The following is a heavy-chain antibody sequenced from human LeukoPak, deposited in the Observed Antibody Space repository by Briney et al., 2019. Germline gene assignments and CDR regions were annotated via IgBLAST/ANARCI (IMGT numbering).Heavy chain of an antibody. CDR1: GFTFDDYA. CDR2: ISWNSGNI. D-gene: IGHD4-17*01. CDR3: AKASTVTTRSIDY. J-gene: IGHJ4*02. Sequence: PGRSLRLSCAASGFTFDDYAMHWVRQAPGKGLEWVSGISWNSGNIGYADSVKGRFTISRDNAKNSLYLQMNSLRAEDTALYYCAKASTVTTRSIDYWGQGNLVTVSS. V-gene: IGHV3-9*01.